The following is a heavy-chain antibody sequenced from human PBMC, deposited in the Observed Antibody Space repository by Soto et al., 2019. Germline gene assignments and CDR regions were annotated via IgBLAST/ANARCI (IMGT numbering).Heavy chain of an antibody. Sequence: EVQLVESGGGLVKPGGSLRLSCAASGFTFSSYSMNWVRQARGKGLEWVSSISSSSSYIYYADSVKGRFTISRDNAKNSLYLQMNSLRAEDTAVYYCARDSGSGYDSDYYYGMDVWGQGTTVTVSS. CDR2: ISSSSSYI. J-gene: IGHJ6*02. CDR1: GFTFSSYS. CDR3: ARDSGSGYDSDYYYGMDV. V-gene: IGHV3-21*01. D-gene: IGHD3-22*01.